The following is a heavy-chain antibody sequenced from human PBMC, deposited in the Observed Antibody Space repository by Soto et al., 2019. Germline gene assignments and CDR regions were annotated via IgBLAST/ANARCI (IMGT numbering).Heavy chain of an antibody. CDR3: TTETVDSSSWYHTEPDAFDI. CDR2: IKSKTDGGTT. Sequence: GGSLRLSCAASGFTFSNAWMNWVRQAPGKGLEWVGRIKSKTDGGTTDYAAPVKGRFTISRDDSKNTLYLQMNSLKTEDTAVYYCTTETVDSSSWYHTEPDAFDIWGQGTMVTVSS. CDR1: GFTFSNAW. J-gene: IGHJ3*02. D-gene: IGHD6-13*01. V-gene: IGHV3-15*07.